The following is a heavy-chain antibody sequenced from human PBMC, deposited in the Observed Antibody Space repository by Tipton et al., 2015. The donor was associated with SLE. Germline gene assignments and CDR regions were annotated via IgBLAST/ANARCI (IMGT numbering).Heavy chain of an antibody. J-gene: IGHJ4*02. CDR1: GGSLSGYY. Sequence: TLSLTCAVYGGSLSGYYWSWIRQPPGKGLEWIGEINHSGSTNYNPSLKSRVTISVDTSKNQFSLKLSSVTAADTAVYYCARGKGYSSGWYGGTFDYWGQGTLVTVSS. CDR3: ARGKGYSSGWYGGTFDY. V-gene: IGHV4-34*01. D-gene: IGHD6-19*01. CDR2: INHSGST.